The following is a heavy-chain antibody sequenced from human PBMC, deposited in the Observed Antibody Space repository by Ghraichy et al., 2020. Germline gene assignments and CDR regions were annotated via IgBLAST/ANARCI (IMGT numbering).Heavy chain of an antibody. CDR2: INHSGST. J-gene: IGHJ4*02. CDR1: GGSFSGYY. CDR3: ARAGQLWFSLPLDY. D-gene: IGHD5-18*01. V-gene: IGHV4-34*01. Sequence: ESLNISCAVYGGSFSGYYWSWIRQPPGKGLEWIGEINHSGSTNYNPSLKSRVTISVDTSKNQFSLKLSSVTAADTAVYYCARAGQLWFSLPLDYWGQGTLVTVSS.